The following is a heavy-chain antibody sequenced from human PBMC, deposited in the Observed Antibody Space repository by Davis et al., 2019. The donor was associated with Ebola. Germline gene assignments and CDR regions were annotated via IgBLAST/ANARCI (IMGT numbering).Heavy chain of an antibody. V-gene: IGHV3-48*02. Sequence: GESLKISCAASGFTFSTYSMNCVRQAPGTGLEWISFISIRDDLIYYADSVKGRFIVSRDNAKNSLYLQMNSLRDEDTAVYYCVRGCTSSVCATYSYYYGMDVWGQGTTVTVSS. J-gene: IGHJ6*02. CDR3: VRGCTSSVCATYSYYYGMDV. CDR1: GFTFSTYS. CDR2: ISIRDDLI. D-gene: IGHD2-8*01.